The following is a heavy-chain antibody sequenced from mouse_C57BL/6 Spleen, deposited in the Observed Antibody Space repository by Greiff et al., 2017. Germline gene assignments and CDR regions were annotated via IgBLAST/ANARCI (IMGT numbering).Heavy chain of an antibody. CDR2: IYPGGGYT. CDR1: GYTFTNYW. CDR3: ARRSSYDGYYCDY. J-gene: IGHJ2*01. D-gene: IGHD2-3*01. Sequence: QVQLQQSGAELVRPGTSVKMSCKASGYTFTNYWIGWAKQRPGHGLEWIGDIYPGGGYTNYNEKFKGKATLTADKSSSTAYMQFSSLTSEDSAIYYCARRSSYDGYYCDYWGQGTTLTVSS. V-gene: IGHV1-63*01.